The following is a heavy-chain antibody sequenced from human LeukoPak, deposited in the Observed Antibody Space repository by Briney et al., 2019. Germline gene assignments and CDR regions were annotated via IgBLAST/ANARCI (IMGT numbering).Heavy chain of an antibody. Sequence: PSETLSLTCTVSGGSISSYYWSWIRQPPGKGLEYIGYIYYSGSTNYNPSLKSRVTISVDTPNKQFSLKLSSVTAADTAVYYCAGGYPYYYGMDVWGQGTTVTVSS. D-gene: IGHD3-22*01. CDR3: AGGYPYYYGMDV. J-gene: IGHJ6*02. V-gene: IGHV4-59*01. CDR2: IYYSGST. CDR1: GGSISSYY.